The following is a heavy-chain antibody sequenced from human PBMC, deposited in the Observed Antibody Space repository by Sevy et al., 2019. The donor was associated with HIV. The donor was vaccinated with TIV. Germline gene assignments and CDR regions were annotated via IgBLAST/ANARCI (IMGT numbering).Heavy chain of an antibody. CDR1: GFTFSTYW. D-gene: IGHD2-2*01. V-gene: IGHV3-7*01. Sequence: GSLRLSCAASGFTFSTYWMNWFRQAPGKGLEWVANINEDGTEKFYVDSVKGRFTMSRDNAKNSLYLQMNSLRAEDAAVYYCARDNATVSRRGLRYYYYGTDVWGQGTTVTVSS. CDR3: ARDNATVSRRGLRYYYYGTDV. J-gene: IGHJ6*02. CDR2: INEDGTEK.